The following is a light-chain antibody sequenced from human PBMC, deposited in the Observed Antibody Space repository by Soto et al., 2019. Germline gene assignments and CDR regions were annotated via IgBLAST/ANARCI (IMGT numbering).Light chain of an antibody. CDR3: LQDYNYPWP. J-gene: IGKJ1*01. Sequence: AIQMTQSPSSLSASVGDRVTITCRASQGIRNDLGWYQQQPGKAPKLLIYAASSLRSGVPSRFSGGGSGTDFTLTISSLQPEDFATYYCLQDYNYPWPFGQGTKVEIK. CDR2: AAS. V-gene: IGKV1-6*01. CDR1: QGIRND.